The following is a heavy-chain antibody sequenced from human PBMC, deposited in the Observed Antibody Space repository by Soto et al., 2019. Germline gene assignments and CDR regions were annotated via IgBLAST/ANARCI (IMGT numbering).Heavy chain of an antibody. D-gene: IGHD5-18*01. CDR1: GFTFSDYY. V-gene: IGHV3-11*01. J-gene: IGHJ4*02. CDR3: ARDYGYSYGYYFDY. CDR2: ISSSGSTI. Sequence: PGGSLRLSCAASGFTFSDYYMRWIRQAPGKGLEWVSYISSSGSTIYYADSAKGRFTISRDNAKNSLYLQMNSLRAEDTAVYYCARDYGYSYGYYFDYWGQGTLVTVSS.